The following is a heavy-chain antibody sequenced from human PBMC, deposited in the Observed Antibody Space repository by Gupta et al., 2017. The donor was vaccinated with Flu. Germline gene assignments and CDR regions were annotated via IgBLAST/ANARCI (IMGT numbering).Heavy chain of an antibody. CDR3: ARSRTTVVRGLIINDYYYYGMDV. CDR2: VYYDGSNE. CDR1: GFTFSSYG. D-gene: IGHD3-10*01. Sequence: QGQLVESGGGVVQPGGSLRLSCAASGFTFSSYGMHWVRQAPGKGLEWVAIVYYDGSNEYYADSVKGRFTISRDNSKNTLYLQVDSLRAEDTAVYYCARSRTTVVRGLIINDYYYYGMDVWGQGTTVTVSS. V-gene: IGHV3-33*01. J-gene: IGHJ6*02.